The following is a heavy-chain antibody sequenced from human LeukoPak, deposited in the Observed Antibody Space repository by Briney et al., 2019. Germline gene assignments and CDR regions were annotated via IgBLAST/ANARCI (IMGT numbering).Heavy chain of an antibody. J-gene: IGHJ4*02. D-gene: IGHD6-13*01. V-gene: IGHV6-1*01. CDR2: TYYRSKWYN. Sequence: SQTLSLTCAISGDSVSSNSAAWNWIRQSPSRGLEWLGRTYYRSKWYNDYAVSVKSRITINPDTSKNQFSLQLNSVTPEDTAVYYCARDGRYSSSWPEPPGDFDYWGQGTLVTVSS. CDR3: ARDGRYSSSWPEPPGDFDY. CDR1: GDSVSSNSAA.